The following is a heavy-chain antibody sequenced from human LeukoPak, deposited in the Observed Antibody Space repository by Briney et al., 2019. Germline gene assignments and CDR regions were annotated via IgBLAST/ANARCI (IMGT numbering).Heavy chain of an antibody. J-gene: IGHJ3*01. D-gene: IGHD1-26*01. CDR2: FSATDGSA. CDR3: ARWKMELQRNAFDF. Sequence: GGSLRLSCAVSGFTVSSYGMTWVRQAPGKGLEWVSAFSATDGSAQYAESVKGRFTISRDNAQNAVFLQMTNLRADDTAVYYCARWKMELQRNAFDFWGQGTVVTVSS. CDR1: GFTVSSYG. V-gene: IGHV3-23*01.